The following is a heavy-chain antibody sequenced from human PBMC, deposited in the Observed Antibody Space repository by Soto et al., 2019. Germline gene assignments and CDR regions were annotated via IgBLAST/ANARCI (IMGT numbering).Heavy chain of an antibody. CDR1: GFTVSSNY. J-gene: IGHJ6*02. CDR3: ARLLWIGENYGMDV. V-gene: IGHV3-53*01. Sequence: GGYLRLSCAASGFTVSSNYMSWVRQPPGKGLERVSVIYSGGSTYYADSVKGRFTISRDNSKNTLYLQMNSLRAADTAVYYCARLLWIGENYGMDVWGQGTTVTVSS. CDR2: IYSGGST. D-gene: IGHD3-10*01.